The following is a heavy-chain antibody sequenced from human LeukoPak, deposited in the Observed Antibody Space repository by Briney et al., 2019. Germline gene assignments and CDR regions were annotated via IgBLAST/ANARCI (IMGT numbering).Heavy chain of an antibody. Sequence: PGGSLRLSCAASGFNFDDYAMHWVRHAPGKGLEWVSLISGDGTITYYADSVKGRFTISRDNNKSTLFLQMKSLRTEDTALYYCAKKYDILTGYGPYYSMDVWGQGTTVTVSS. D-gene: IGHD3-9*01. J-gene: IGHJ6*02. CDR2: ISGDGTIT. CDR3: AKKYDILTGYGPYYSMDV. V-gene: IGHV3-43*02. CDR1: GFNFDDYA.